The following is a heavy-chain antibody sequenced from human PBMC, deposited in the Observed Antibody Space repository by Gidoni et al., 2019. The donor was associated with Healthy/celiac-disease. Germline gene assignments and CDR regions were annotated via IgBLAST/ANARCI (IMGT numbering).Heavy chain of an antibody. V-gene: IGHV1-58*02. CDR3: AAGWVGGGRVTFDI. CDR2: ILVGSGNT. Sequence: HMQLVQSGPEVTKPGTSVKVSCKASGFTFISSAMQWVRQARGQRLEWIGWILVGSGNTNDAQKFQERVTITRDMSTSTAYRELSSLRSEDTAVYYCAAGWVGGGRVTFDIWGQGTMVTVSS. D-gene: IGHD2-15*01. CDR1: GFTFISSA. J-gene: IGHJ3*02.